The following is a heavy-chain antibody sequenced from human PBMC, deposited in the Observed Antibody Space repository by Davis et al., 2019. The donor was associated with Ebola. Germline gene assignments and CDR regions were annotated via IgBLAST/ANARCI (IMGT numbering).Heavy chain of an antibody. V-gene: IGHV4-59*08. CDR1: GGSISSYY. D-gene: IGHD3-3*01. CDR2: IYYSGST. J-gene: IGHJ4*02. Sequence: MPGGSLRLSCTVSGGSISSYYWSWIRQPPGKGLEWIGYIYYSGSTNYNPSLKSRVTISVDTSKNQFSLKLSSVTAADTAVYYCARQAGSLNYDFWSGYGYWGQGTLVTVSS. CDR3: ARQAGSLNYDFWSGYGY.